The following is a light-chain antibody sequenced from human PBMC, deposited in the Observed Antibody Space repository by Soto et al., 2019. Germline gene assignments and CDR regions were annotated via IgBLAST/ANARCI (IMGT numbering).Light chain of an antibody. CDR2: DVS. CDR1: QSVSSY. CDR3: QQSSDWPLT. V-gene: IGKV3-11*01. Sequence: EIVLTQSPATLSLSPGERATLSCRASQSVSSYLAWYQQRPGQAPRLLIYDVSNGATGIPARFSGSGSGTDFTLTISSLEPEDFAVYYCQQSSDWPLTFGGRTKVEIK. J-gene: IGKJ4*01.